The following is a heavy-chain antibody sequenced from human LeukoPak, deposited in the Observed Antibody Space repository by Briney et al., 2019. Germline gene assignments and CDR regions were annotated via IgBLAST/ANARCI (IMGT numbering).Heavy chain of an antibody. V-gene: IGHV3-21*01. D-gene: IGHD6-13*01. Sequence: GGSLRLSCAASGFTFSSYSMNWVRQAPGKGLEWVSFISSSRSYIYYADSVKGRFTISRDNAKNSLYLQMNSLRVEDTAVYYCARAGPSSSWHQFDYWGQGTLVTVSS. CDR2: ISSSRSYI. CDR3: ARAGPSSSWHQFDY. CDR1: GFTFSSYS. J-gene: IGHJ4*02.